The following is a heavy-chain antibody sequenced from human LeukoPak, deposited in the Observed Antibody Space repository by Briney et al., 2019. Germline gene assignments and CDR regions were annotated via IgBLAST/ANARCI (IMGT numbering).Heavy chain of an antibody. CDR2: ISGSGGST. V-gene: IGHV3-23*01. D-gene: IGHD3-22*01. J-gene: IGHJ4*02. CDR1: GFTFSSYA. Sequence: GGSLRLSCAASGFTFSSYAMSWVRQAPGKGLEWVSAISGSGGSTYYADSVKGRFTISRDNSKNTLYLRMNSLRAEDTAVYYCAKGVYYYDSSGYYYGPFDYWGQGTLVTVSS. CDR3: AKGVYYYDSSGYYYGPFDY.